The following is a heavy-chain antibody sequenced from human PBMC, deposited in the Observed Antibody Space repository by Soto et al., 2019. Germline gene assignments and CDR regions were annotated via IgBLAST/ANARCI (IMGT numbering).Heavy chain of an antibody. CDR2: INPNSGGT. D-gene: IGHD1-1*01. CDR3: ARASVYNTYYFDY. V-gene: IGHV1-2*04. Sequence: SVTVSCKASGYTVTGYYMHWVRQAPGQGLEWMGWINPNSGGTNYAQKFQGWVTMTRDTSISTAYMELSRLRSDDTAVYYCARASVYNTYYFDYWAQGTLVTVSS. CDR1: GYTVTGYY. J-gene: IGHJ4*02.